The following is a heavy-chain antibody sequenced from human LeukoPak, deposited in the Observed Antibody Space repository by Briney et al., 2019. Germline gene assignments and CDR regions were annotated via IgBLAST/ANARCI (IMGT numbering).Heavy chain of an antibody. CDR2: INQDGSGK. J-gene: IGHJ4*02. Sequence: GGSLRLSCAASGFTFSSYWMSWVRQAPGKGLEWVANINQDGSGKYYVDSVKGRFTISRDNAKNSLYLQMNSLRAEDTAVYYCARRAGAYSHPYDYWGQGTLVTVSS. V-gene: IGHV3-7*01. CDR3: ARRAGAYSHPYDY. CDR1: GFTFSSYW. D-gene: IGHD4/OR15-4a*01.